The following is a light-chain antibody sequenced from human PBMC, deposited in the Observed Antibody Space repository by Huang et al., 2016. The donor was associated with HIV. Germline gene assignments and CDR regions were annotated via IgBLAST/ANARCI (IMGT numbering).Light chain of an antibody. CDR1: QDIFDY. CDR2: GVS. J-gene: IGKJ1*01. CDR3: LQHKNCHLPT. Sequence: DIQVTQSPSAMSASVGDRVTITCRTNQDIFDYFAWFQQKPGKAPKRLIYGVSSLQSGVSSRCSGSGSGTEFTLTISSLQPEDSATYYCLQHKNCHLPTFGQGTKV. V-gene: IGKV1-17*03.